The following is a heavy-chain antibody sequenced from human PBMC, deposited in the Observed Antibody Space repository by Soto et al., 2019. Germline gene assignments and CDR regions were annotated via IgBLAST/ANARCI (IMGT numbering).Heavy chain of an antibody. CDR3: ATSRFTPLELRMDYFDF. CDR2: FDPEDGET. V-gene: IGHV1-24*01. CDR1: GYTLTELS. Sequence: ASVKVSCKVSGYTLTELSMHWVRQAPGKGLEWMGGFDPEDGETIYAQKFQGRVTMTEDTSTDTAYMELSSLRSEDTAVYYCATSRFTPLELRMDYFDFWGQGTLVTVSS. D-gene: IGHD1-7*01. J-gene: IGHJ4*02.